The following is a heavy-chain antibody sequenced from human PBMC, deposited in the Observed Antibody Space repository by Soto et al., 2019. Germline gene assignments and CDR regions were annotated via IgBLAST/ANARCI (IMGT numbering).Heavy chain of an antibody. D-gene: IGHD6-6*01. CDR3: AKDLGAARPFYGLDV. J-gene: IGHJ6*02. CDR1: KFTFSTYG. V-gene: IGHV3-30*18. CDR2: ISYHESNK. Sequence: QAQLVESGGGVVQPGTSLRLSCVASKFTFSTYGMHWVRQAPGKGLEWVAVISYHESNKYYGASVRGRVTISRDNSKNTLYLQMNSLRAEDTAAYYCAKDLGAARPFYGLDVWGQGTTVTVSS.